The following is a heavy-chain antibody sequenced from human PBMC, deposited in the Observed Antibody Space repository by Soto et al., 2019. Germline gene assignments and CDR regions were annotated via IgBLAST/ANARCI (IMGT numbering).Heavy chain of an antibody. CDR1: GFTFNTYW. CDR2: VKPDGSER. CDR3: ARGDYYDISGPFSDAFVV. V-gene: IGHV3-7*04. Sequence: EVQLVESGGGLVQPGGSLRLSCAASGFTFNTYWMSWVRQAPGKGLEWVANVKPDGSERWYVDSAKGRFTISRDNAKNSXYVQLNRLRADDTAVYYCARGDYYDISGPFSDAFVVWGQGTMVTVS. J-gene: IGHJ3*01. D-gene: IGHD3-22*01.